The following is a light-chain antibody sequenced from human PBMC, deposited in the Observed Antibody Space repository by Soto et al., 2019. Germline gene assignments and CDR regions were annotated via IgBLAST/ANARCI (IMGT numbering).Light chain of an antibody. CDR3: SSYTTISTHI. J-gene: IGLJ1*01. V-gene: IGLV2-14*01. Sequence: QSVLTQPASVSGSPGQSITISCTGTSSDVGGYNYVSWYQQHPGKAPKLMIYDVTNRPSGVSNRFSGSKSGNTASLTISGLQAEDEADYYCSSYTTISTHIFGNGTKVTVL. CDR1: SSDVGGYNY. CDR2: DVT.